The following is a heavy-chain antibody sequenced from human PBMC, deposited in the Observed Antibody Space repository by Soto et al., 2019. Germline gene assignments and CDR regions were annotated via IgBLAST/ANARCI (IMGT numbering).Heavy chain of an antibody. CDR3: AKTRRQWLVYVDY. Sequence: EVQLLESGGGLVQPGGSLRLSCVASGFTFSNYAMSWVRQAPGKGLEWVSGISGSGGSTYYADSVKGRFTVSRDNSKDTLSLQMNSLRAEDTAVYYCAKTRRQWLVYVDYWGQGTLVTVSS. V-gene: IGHV3-23*01. CDR2: ISGSGGST. D-gene: IGHD6-19*01. CDR1: GFTFSNYA. J-gene: IGHJ4*02.